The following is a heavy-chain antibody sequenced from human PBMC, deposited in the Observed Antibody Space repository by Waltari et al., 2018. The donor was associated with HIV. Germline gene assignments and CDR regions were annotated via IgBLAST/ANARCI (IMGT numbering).Heavy chain of an antibody. V-gene: IGHV1-69*01. D-gene: IGHD6-13*01. Sequence: VQLVQSGAEVKKPGSSVKVSCKASGGTFSSYAISWVRQAPGQGVEWMGGIIPIFGTANYAQKFQGRVTITADESTSTAYMELSSLRSEDTAVYYCARDRRIAAAGTDAFDIWGQGTMVTVSS. CDR1: GGTFSSYA. J-gene: IGHJ3*02. CDR3: ARDRRIAAAGTDAFDI. CDR2: IIPIFGTA.